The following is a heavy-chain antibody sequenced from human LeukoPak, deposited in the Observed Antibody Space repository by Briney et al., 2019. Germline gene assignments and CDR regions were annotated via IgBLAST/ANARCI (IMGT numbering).Heavy chain of an antibody. J-gene: IGHJ6*02. D-gene: IGHD3-10*01. Sequence: GGSLRLSCAASGFTFSSYSMNWVRQAPGKGLEWVSSISSSSSYIYYVDSVKGRFTISRDNAKNSLYLQMNSLRAEDTAVYYCAREGGVRGMDVWGQGTTVTVSS. CDR1: GFTFSSYS. CDR2: ISSSSSYI. V-gene: IGHV3-21*01. CDR3: AREGGVRGMDV.